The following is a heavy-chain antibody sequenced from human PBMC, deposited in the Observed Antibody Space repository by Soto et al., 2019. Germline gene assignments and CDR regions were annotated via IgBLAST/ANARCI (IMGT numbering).Heavy chain of an antibody. J-gene: IGHJ6*02. V-gene: IGHV3-33*01. CDR2: IWYDGSNK. CDR3: ARDKAAAGYHYYYYGMDV. D-gene: IGHD6-13*01. Sequence: QVQLVESGGGVVQPGRSLRLSCAASGFTFSSYGMHWVRQAPGKGLEWVAVIWYDGSNKYYADSVKGRFTISRDNSKNTLYLQMNSPRAEDTAVYYCARDKAAAGYHYYYYGMDVWGQGTTVTVSS. CDR1: GFTFSSYG.